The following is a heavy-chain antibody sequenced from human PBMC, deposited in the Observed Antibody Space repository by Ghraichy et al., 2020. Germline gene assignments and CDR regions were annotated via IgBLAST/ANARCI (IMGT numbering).Heavy chain of an antibody. CDR1: GFTFSSYA. Sequence: LSLTCAASGFTFSSYAMHWVRQAPGKGLEWVAVISYDGSNKYYADSVKGRFTISRDNSKNTLYLQMNSLRAEDTAVYYCARGSRRDGYNLRYDYWGQGTLVTVSS. CDR2: ISYDGSNK. V-gene: IGHV3-30-3*01. CDR3: ARGSRRDGYNLRYDY. D-gene: IGHD5-24*01. J-gene: IGHJ4*02.